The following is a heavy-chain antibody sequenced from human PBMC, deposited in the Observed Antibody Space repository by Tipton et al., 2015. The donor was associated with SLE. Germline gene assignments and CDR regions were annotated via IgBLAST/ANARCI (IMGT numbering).Heavy chain of an antibody. Sequence: TLSLTCTVSGDSINSGSYYWAWIRQPPGKGLEWIGSVYYDGTTHYNSSLNSGVSIAVDTSMNQFSLKVTSVTVADTAIYYCARRLISFWGIIANWGQGTLVTVSS. CDR3: ARRLISFWGIIAN. V-gene: IGHV4-39*01. D-gene: IGHD3-16*01. J-gene: IGHJ4*02. CDR1: GDSINSGSYY. CDR2: VYYDGTT.